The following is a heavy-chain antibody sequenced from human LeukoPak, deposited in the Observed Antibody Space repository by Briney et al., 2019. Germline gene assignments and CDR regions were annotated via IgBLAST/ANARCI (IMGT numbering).Heavy chain of an antibody. D-gene: IGHD1-26*01. CDR2: ISSSGTGI. CDR1: GFTFNRYS. CDR3: AASYSETQLYYFDY. Sequence: GGSLRLSFAASGFTFNRYSMNWVRQAPGKGLEWVAYISSSGTGIYYADSVKGRFAISRDNAKNSVYLQMNSLRGEDTAVYHCAASYSETQLYYFDYWGQGNLVTVSS. V-gene: IGHV3-48*01. J-gene: IGHJ4*02.